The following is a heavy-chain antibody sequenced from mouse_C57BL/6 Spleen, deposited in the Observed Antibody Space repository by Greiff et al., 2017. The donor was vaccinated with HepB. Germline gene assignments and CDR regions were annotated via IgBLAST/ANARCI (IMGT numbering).Heavy chain of an antibody. D-gene: IGHD1-1*01. Sequence: EVQLVESGGGLVQPKGSLKLSCAASGFSFNTYAMNWVRQAPGKGLEWVARIRSKSNNYATYYADSVKDRFTISRDDSESMLYLQRNNLKTEDTAMYYCVRRDYYGSSGYAMDYWGQGTSVTVSS. CDR2: IRSKSNNYAT. J-gene: IGHJ4*01. CDR3: VRRDYYGSSGYAMDY. V-gene: IGHV10-1*01. CDR1: GFSFNTYA.